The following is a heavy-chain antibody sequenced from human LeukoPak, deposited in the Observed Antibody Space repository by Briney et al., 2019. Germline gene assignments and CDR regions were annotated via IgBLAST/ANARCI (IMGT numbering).Heavy chain of an antibody. CDR3: ARDFHIYDSSGYYYGYYFDY. CDR1: GYTFTSYG. D-gene: IGHD3-22*01. V-gene: IGHV1-18*01. Sequence: ASVKVSCKASGYTFTSYGISWVRQAPGQGLEWMGWISAYNGNTNYAQKLQGRVTMATDTSTSTAYMELRSLRSDDTAVYYCARDFHIYDSSGYYYGYYFDYWGQGTLVTVSS. CDR2: ISAYNGNT. J-gene: IGHJ4*02.